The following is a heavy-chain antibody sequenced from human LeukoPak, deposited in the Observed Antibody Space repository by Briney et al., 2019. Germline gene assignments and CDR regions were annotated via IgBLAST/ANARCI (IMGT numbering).Heavy chain of an antibody. CDR2: ITWNSGSI. J-gene: IGHJ4*02. D-gene: IGHD6-19*01. V-gene: IGHV3-9*01. Sequence: HPGGSLRLSCAASGFIFDDYAMHWVRQAPGKGLEWVSGITWNSGSIGYADSVKGRFNISRDNAKNSLYLQMNSLRAEDTALYYCAKDIGVISVAGTIDYWGQGTLVTVSS. CDR1: GFIFDDYA. CDR3: AKDIGVISVAGTIDY.